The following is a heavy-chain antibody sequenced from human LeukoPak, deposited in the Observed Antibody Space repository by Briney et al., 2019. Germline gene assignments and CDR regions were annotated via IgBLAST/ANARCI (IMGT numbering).Heavy chain of an antibody. V-gene: IGHV4-59*08. CDR2: IFYSGGT. J-gene: IGHJ4*02. D-gene: IGHD1-26*01. CDR3: ARGISGSYYYFDY. Sequence: PSETLSLTCTVSGGSISSYYWSWIRQPPGKGLEWIGYIFYSGGTNYNPSLQSRVTLSVDTSRNQFSLRLNSVTAADTAVYYCARGISGSYYYFDYWGQGTLVTVSS. CDR1: GGSISSYY.